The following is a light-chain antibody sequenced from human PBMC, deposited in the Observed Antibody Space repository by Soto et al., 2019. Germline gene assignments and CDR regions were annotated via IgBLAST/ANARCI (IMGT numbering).Light chain of an antibody. V-gene: IGLV1-40*01. J-gene: IGLJ1*01. CDR3: QYYDSALSNYL. CDR1: SSNIGAGYG. Sequence: QSMLTQPPYVSGAPGQRFNIACTGSSSNIGAGYGVHWYQQRPGAAPKLVLYVNSNRPSGVPDRFSGSKSGTSASLAITGLQAEDEADYYCQYYDSALSNYLFGTGTKVTVL. CDR2: VNS.